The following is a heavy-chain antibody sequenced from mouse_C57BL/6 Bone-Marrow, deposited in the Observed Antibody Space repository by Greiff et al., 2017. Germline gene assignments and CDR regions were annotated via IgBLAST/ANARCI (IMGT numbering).Heavy chain of an antibody. CDR1: GYTFTDYY. D-gene: IGHD2-12*01. CDR3: ASPAYYSPFDY. Sequence: QVQLQQSGAELVRPGASVKLSCKASGYTFTDYYINWVKQRPGQGLEWIARIYPGSGNTYYNEKFKGKATLTAEKSSSTAYMQLSSLTSEDSAVYFCASPAYYSPFDYWGQGTTLTVSS. CDR2: IYPGSGNT. V-gene: IGHV1-76*01. J-gene: IGHJ2*01.